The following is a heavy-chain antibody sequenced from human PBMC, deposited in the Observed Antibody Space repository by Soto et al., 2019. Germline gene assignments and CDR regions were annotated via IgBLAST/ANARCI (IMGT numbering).Heavy chain of an antibody. CDR3: ARDNGHGPYYTPS. CDR1: GLTFSSYW. CDR2: IKRDGSST. D-gene: IGHD3-3*01. V-gene: IGHV3-74*01. Sequence: EEQLVESGGGLVQPGGSLRLSCAASGLTFSSYWMHWVRQAPGEGLVWVSRIKRDGSSTSYADSVEGRFTISRDNAKNTVYLQMNSLRGEDTAVYYCARDNGHGPYYTPSWGQGTLVTVSS. J-gene: IGHJ5*02.